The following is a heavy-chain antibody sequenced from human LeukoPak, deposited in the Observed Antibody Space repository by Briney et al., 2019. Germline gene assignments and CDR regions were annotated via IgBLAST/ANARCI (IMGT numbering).Heavy chain of an antibody. D-gene: IGHD3-3*01. CDR2: IYYSGST. J-gene: IGHJ4*02. Sequence: SETLSLTCTVSGVSISSSSYYWGWIRQPPGKGLEWIGSIYYSGSTYYNPSLKSRVTISVDTSKNQFSLKLSSVTAADTAVYYCARVPHYDFWSGYSYYFDYWGQGTLVTVSS. CDR3: ARVPHYDFWSGYSYYFDY. CDR1: GVSISSSSYY. V-gene: IGHV4-39*07.